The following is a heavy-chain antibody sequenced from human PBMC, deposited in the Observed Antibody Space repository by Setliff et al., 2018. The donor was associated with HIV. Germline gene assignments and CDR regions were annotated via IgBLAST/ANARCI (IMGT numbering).Heavy chain of an antibody. D-gene: IGHD2-15*01. Sequence: GGSLRLSCTTSGFTFGAYAFSWVRQAPGKGLESVANVKQDGTETLYVDSVKGRFTISRDDSKNMLYLQMNTLKTEDTAVYYCVTLPLLGAGYSQNFDYWGQGRMVTVSS. V-gene: IGHV3-7*03. CDR1: GFTFGAYA. CDR2: VKQDGTET. CDR3: VTLPLLGAGYSQNFDY. J-gene: IGHJ4*02.